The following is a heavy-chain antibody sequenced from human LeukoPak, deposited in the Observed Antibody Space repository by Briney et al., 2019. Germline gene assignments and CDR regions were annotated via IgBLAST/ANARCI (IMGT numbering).Heavy chain of an antibody. Sequence: GESLKISCKGSGYSFTSYWIGWVRQMPGKGLEWMGIIYPGDSDTRYSPSFQGQVTISADKSISTAYLQWSSLKASDTAMYYCARQFLGYCSGGSCPGLGFQHWGQGTLVTVSS. CDR1: GYSFTSYW. V-gene: IGHV5-51*01. D-gene: IGHD2-15*01. J-gene: IGHJ1*01. CDR3: ARQFLGYCSGGSCPGLGFQH. CDR2: IYPGDSDT.